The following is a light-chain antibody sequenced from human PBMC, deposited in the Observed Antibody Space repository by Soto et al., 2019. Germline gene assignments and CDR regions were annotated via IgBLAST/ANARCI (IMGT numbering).Light chain of an antibody. CDR3: QSADSSGTYV. V-gene: IGLV3-25*02. J-gene: IGLJ1*01. CDR2: KDS. Sequence: ELTQPPSVSVSPGQTARITCSGDALPKQYAYWYQQKPGQAPVLVIYKDSERPSGIPERFSGSSSGTTVTLTISGVQAEDEADYYCQSADSSGTYVFGTGTQVTVL. CDR1: ALPKQY.